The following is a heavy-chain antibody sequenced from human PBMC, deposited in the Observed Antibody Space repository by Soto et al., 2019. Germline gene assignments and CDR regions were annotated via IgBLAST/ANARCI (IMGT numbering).Heavy chain of an antibody. J-gene: IGHJ4*02. CDR3: AKEGTSGLYYFDY. CDR2: ISGSGGSP. Sequence: GGSLRLSCAASGFTFSNYAMDWVRQAPGKGLEWVSTISGSGGSPYYADSVKGRFTISRDNSRNTLYLQMNSLRAGDSAIYYCAKEGTSGLYYFDYWGQGTLVTVSS. D-gene: IGHD6-19*01. CDR1: GFTFSNYA. V-gene: IGHV3-23*01.